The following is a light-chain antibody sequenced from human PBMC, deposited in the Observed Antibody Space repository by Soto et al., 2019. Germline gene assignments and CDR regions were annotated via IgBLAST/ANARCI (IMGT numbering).Light chain of an antibody. Sequence: EIVLTQSPGTLYLSPGERATLSCRASQSVSNYLAWYQRKPGQAPRLLIYGASSRATGIPDRFSGRGSGTDFTLTISRLEPEDFAVYYCHQYGGSPQTFGQGTKVEIK. CDR3: HQYGGSPQT. J-gene: IGKJ1*01. V-gene: IGKV3-20*01. CDR2: GAS. CDR1: QSVSNY.